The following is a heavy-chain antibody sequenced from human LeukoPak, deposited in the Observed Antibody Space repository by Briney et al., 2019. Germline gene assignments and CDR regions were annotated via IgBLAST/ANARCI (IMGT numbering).Heavy chain of an antibody. CDR3: ATRIAVAGTGPNFDY. D-gene: IGHD6-19*01. Sequence: PSETLSLTCAVYGGSFSGYYWSWIRQPPGKGLEWIGEIYHSGSTNYNPSLKSRVTISVDKSKNQFSLKLSSVTAADTAVYYCATRIAVAGTGPNFDYWGQGTLVTVSS. J-gene: IGHJ4*02. CDR1: GGSFSGYY. CDR2: IYHSGST. V-gene: IGHV4-34*01.